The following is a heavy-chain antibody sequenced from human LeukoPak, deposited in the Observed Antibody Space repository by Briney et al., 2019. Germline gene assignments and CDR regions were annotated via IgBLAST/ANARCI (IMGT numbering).Heavy chain of an antibody. D-gene: IGHD3-22*01. CDR1: GFTFSSYA. CDR3: AKASSSITMIVVVITPYFDY. CDR2: ISGSGGST. Sequence: PGGSLRLSCAASGFTFSSYAMSWVRQAPGKGLEWVSAISGSGGSTYYADSVKGRLTISRDNSKNTLYLQMNSLRAEDTAVYYCAKASSSITMIVVVITPYFDYWGQGTLVTVSS. V-gene: IGHV3-23*01. J-gene: IGHJ4*02.